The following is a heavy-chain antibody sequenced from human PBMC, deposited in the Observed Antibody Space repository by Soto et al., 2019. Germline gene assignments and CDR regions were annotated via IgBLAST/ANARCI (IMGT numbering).Heavy chain of an antibody. Sequence: EAHLLESGGTLVQPGGSLRLSCAASSLNFIHDAMAWVRQAPGKGLEWVSTIAASDTYTYYADSVRGRFTIARDNSRSTVYLQMNTLRADDTAVYYCAIQNTAKREFDVWGQGTVVTVSA. CDR1: SLNFIHDA. J-gene: IGHJ3*01. CDR2: IAASDTYT. CDR3: AIQNTAKREFDV. V-gene: IGHV3-23*01. D-gene: IGHD2-21*02.